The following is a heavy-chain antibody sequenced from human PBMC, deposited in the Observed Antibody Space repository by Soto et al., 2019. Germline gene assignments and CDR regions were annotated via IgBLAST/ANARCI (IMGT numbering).Heavy chain of an antibody. CDR2: IYYSGST. J-gene: IGHJ5*02. CDR1: GGSSSSYY. Sequence: LETLSHTCTVSGGSSSSYYWSWIRQPPGKGLEWIGYIYYSGSTNYNPSPKSRVTISVDTSKNQFSLKLSSVTAADTAVYYCARHGSGSQYNWFDPWGQGTLVTVSS. D-gene: IGHD3-3*01. V-gene: IGHV4-59*08. CDR3: ARHGSGSQYNWFDP.